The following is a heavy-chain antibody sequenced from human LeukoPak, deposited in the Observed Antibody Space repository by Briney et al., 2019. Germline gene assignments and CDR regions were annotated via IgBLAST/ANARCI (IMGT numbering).Heavy chain of an antibody. CDR1: GYSFTSYW. D-gene: IGHD3-3*01. V-gene: IGHV5-51*01. J-gene: IGHJ3*02. CDR3: ARRSGRYDFWRVSENDAFDI. Sequence: GESLKISCKGSGYSFTSYWIGWVRQMPGKGLEWMGIIYPGDSDTRYSPSFQGQVTISADKSISTAYLQWSSLKASDTAMYYCARRSGRYDFWRVSENDAFDIWGQGTMVTVSS. CDR2: IYPGDSDT.